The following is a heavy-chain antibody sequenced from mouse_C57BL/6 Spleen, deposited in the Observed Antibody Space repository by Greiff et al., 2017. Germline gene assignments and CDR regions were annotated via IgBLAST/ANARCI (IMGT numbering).Heavy chain of an antibody. CDR2: INPNNGGT. CDR1: GYTFTDYY. J-gene: IGHJ1*03. D-gene: IGHD1-1*01. CDR3: ARGGSSPWYFDV. Sequence: EVQLQQSGPELVKPGASVKISCKASGYTFTDYYMNWVKQSHGKSLEWIGDINPNNGGTSYNQKFKGKATLTVDKSSSTAYMELRSLPSADSAVYYCARGGSSPWYFDVWGTGTTVTVSS. V-gene: IGHV1-26*01.